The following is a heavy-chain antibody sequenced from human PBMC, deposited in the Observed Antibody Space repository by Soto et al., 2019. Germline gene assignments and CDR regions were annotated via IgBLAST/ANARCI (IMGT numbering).Heavy chain of an antibody. Sequence: PSETLSLTCAVYGGSFSGYYWSWIRQPPGKGLEWIGEINHSGSTNYNPSLKSRVTISVDTSKNQFSLKLSSVTAADTAVYYCAGGNNHYDSRRLYYYYYGMDVWGQGTTVTVSS. D-gene: IGHD3-22*01. CDR3: AGGNNHYDSRRLYYYYYGMDV. V-gene: IGHV4-34*01. CDR2: INHSGST. CDR1: GGSFSGYY. J-gene: IGHJ6*02.